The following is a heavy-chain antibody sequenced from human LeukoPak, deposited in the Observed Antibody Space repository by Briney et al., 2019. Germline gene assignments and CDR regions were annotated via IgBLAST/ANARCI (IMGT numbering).Heavy chain of an antibody. CDR1: GYTFTSYD. V-gene: IGHV1-46*01. Sequence: GASVKVSCKASGYTFTSYDINWVRQATGQGLEWLGIINPSGGSASYAQKFQGRVTMTRDMSTSTVYVDLSSLRSEDTAVYYCARASCTTTSCPLGAFDVWGQGTMVTVSS. J-gene: IGHJ3*01. CDR3: ARASCTTTSCPLGAFDV. CDR2: INPSGGSA. D-gene: IGHD2-2*01.